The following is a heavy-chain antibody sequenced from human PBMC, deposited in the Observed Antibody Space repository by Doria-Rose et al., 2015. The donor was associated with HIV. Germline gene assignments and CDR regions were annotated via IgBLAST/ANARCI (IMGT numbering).Heavy chain of an antibody. CDR3: ARIKSSRWYHKYYFDF. CDR2: IFSDDER. V-gene: IGHV2-26*01. Sequence: QVTLKESGPVLVKPTETLTLTCTVSGVSLSSPGMGVSWIRQPPGKALEWLAKIFSDDERSYKTSLKSRLTISRGTSKSQVVLTMTDMVPVDTATYYCARIKSSRWYHKYYFDFWGQGTLVIVSA. J-gene: IGHJ4*02. D-gene: IGHD6-13*01. CDR1: GVSLSSPGMG.